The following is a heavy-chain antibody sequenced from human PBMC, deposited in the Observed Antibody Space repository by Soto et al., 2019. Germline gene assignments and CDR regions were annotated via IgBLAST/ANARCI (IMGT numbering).Heavy chain of an antibody. CDR3: ARSFPDSSGYYYVVRHYYYYGMDV. CDR2: INHSGST. D-gene: IGHD3-22*01. CDR1: GGSFSGYY. Sequence: SETLSLTCAVYGGSFSGYYWSWIRQPPGKGLEWIGEINHSGSTNYNPSLKSRVTISVDTSKNQFSLKLSSVTAADTAVYYCARSFPDSSGYYYVVRHYYYYGMDVWGQGTTVTVSS. J-gene: IGHJ6*02. V-gene: IGHV4-34*01.